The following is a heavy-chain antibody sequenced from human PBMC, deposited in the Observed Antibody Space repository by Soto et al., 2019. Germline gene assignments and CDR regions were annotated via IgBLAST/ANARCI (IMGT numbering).Heavy chain of an antibody. J-gene: IGHJ5*02. CDR2: IHYSGST. Sequence: SETLSLTCTVSGGSVSSGSYYWSWIRQPPGKGLEWIGYIHYSGSTNYNPSLKSRVTISVDTSKNQFSLKLSSVTAADTAVYYCARGFGGANWFDPWGQGTLVTVSS. CDR1: GGSVSSGSYY. D-gene: IGHD3-10*01. CDR3: ARGFGGANWFDP. V-gene: IGHV4-61*01.